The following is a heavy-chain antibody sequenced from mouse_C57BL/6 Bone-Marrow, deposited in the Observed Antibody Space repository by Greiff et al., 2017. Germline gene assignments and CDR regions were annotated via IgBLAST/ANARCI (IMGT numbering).Heavy chain of an antibody. D-gene: IGHD2-5*01. CDR3: ASPYYSNYWCFDV. Sequence: QVQLQQPGAELVKPGASVKMSCKASGYTFTSYWITWVKQRPGQGLEWIGDIYPGSGSTNYNEKFKSKATLTVDTSSSSAYMQLSSLTSEDSAVYYCASPYYSNYWCFDVWGTGTTVTVSS. V-gene: IGHV1-55*01. CDR1: GYTFTSYW. J-gene: IGHJ1*03. CDR2: IYPGSGST.